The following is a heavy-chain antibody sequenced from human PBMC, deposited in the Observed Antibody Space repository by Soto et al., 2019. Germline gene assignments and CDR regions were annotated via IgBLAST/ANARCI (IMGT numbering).Heavy chain of an antibody. D-gene: IGHD3-3*01. J-gene: IGHJ4*02. CDR3: ARDNSDFPFDY. Sequence: QVQLVESGGGVVQPGRSLRLSCAASGFTFSSYGMHWVRQAPGKGLEWVAVIWYDGSNKYYADSVKGRFTISRDNSKNTLYLQMNSLRPEDTAVYYCARDNSDFPFDYWGQGTLVTVSS. V-gene: IGHV3-33*01. CDR1: GFTFSSYG. CDR2: IWYDGSNK.